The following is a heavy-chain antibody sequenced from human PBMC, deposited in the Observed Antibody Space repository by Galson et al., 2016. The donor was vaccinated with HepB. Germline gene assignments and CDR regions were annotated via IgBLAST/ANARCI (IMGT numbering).Heavy chain of an antibody. D-gene: IGHD4-17*01. Sequence: LSLTCTVSGGSISSGGYYWSWIRQHPGEGLEWIGYIYYSGSTYYNPSLKSRVTISVETSKNQFSLELSSVTAADTAVYYCARMVYGDAYYFDYWGQGTLVTVSS. V-gene: IGHV4-31*03. CDR1: GGSISSGGYY. CDR2: IYYSGST. CDR3: ARMVYGDAYYFDY. J-gene: IGHJ4*02.